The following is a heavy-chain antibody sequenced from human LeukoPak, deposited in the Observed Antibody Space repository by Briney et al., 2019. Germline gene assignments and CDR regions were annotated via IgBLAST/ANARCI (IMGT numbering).Heavy chain of an antibody. CDR2: ISSSSSYI. V-gene: IGHV3-21*01. J-gene: IGHJ4*02. CDR1: GFTFSSYS. CDR3: ARHSPYCSSTSCYTWYFDY. D-gene: IGHD2-2*02. Sequence: GGSLRLSCAASGFTFSSYSMNWVRQAPGKGLEWVSSISSSSSYIYYADSVKGRFTISRDNAKNSLYLQMNSLRAEDTAVYYCARHSPYCSSTSCYTWYFDYWGQGTLVTVSS.